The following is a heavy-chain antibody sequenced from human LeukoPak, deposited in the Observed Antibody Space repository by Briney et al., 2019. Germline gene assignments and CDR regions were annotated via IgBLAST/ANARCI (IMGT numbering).Heavy chain of an antibody. D-gene: IGHD3-10*01. CDR1: GGSFSGYY. CDR3: ARARGAVDY. CDR2: INHSGST. J-gene: IGHJ4*02. Sequence: SETLSLTCAVYGGSFSGYYWSWIRQPPGKGLEWIGEINHSGSTNYNSSLKSRVTISVDTSKNQFSLKLSSVTAADTAVYYCARARGAVDYWGQGTLVTVSS. V-gene: IGHV4-34*01.